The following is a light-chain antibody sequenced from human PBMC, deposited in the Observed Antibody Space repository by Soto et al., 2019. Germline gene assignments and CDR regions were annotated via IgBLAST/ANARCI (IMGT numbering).Light chain of an antibody. J-gene: IGKJ4*01. CDR1: RGIGST. V-gene: IGKV3-15*01. Sequence: EVVMTQSPATLSVSPGERATLSCRASRGIGSTLAWYQQKPGQTPRLLIYDTSTRATGVPARFIGSASGTEFTLTITSLQSEDFAVYYCQQRSNWPPGLTFGGGTKVEIK. CDR2: DTS. CDR3: QQRSNWPPGLT.